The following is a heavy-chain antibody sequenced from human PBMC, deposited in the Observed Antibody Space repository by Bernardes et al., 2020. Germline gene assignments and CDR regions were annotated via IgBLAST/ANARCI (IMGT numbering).Heavy chain of an antibody. V-gene: IGHV3-30*18. Sequence: RASLRLACAASGFTFSSYGMHCVRHAPGNGLEWVAVISYDGSNKYYTDSVTGRFTISRDNSKNTRYLQMNSLRAEDTAVYYRAKEFTGKARYYYGMDVWGQGTTVTVSS. CDR1: GFTFSSYG. CDR3: AKEFTGKARYYYGMDV. J-gene: IGHJ6*02. CDR2: ISYDGSNK.